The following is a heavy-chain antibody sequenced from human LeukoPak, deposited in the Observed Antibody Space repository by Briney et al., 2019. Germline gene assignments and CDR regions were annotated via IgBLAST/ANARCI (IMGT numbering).Heavy chain of an antibody. CDR2: ISSSGSTI. D-gene: IGHD3-22*01. CDR1: GFTFSSYE. J-gene: IGHJ3*02. Sequence: PGGSLRLSCAASGFTFSSYEMNWVRQAPGKGLEWVSYISSSGSTIYYADSVKGRFTISRDNAKNSLYLQMNSLRAEDTAVYYCARDAYYYDSGNKGASDIWGQGTMVTVSS. V-gene: IGHV3-48*03. CDR3: ARDAYYYDSGNKGASDI.